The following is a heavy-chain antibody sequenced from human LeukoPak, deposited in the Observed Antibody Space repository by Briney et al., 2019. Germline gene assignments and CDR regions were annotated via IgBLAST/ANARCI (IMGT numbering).Heavy chain of an antibody. CDR1: GDSVSSNSAS. CDR2: TYYRSKWYS. D-gene: IGHD1-1*01. V-gene: IGHV6-1*01. Sequence: PSQTLSLTCAISGDSVSSNSASWSWTRQSPWKGLEWLGRTYYRSKWYSEYGVSVGSRITINADTCKNQFSLQLNSVTPEDTAVYYCARDLLATTGYALGYWGQGTLVTVSS. CDR3: ARDLLATTGYALGY. J-gene: IGHJ4*02.